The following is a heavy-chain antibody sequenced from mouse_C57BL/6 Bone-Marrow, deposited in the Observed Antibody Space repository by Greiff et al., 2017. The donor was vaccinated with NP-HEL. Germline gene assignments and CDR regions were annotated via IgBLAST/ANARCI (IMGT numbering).Heavy chain of an antibody. CDR1: GYTFTSYD. Sequence: VKLQESGPELVKPGASVKLSCKASGYTFTSYDINWVKQRPGQGLEWIGWIYPRDGSTKYNEKFKGKATLTVDTSSSTAYMELHSLTSEDSAVYFCARVYYDYVGDYWGQGTLVTASA. J-gene: IGHJ3*01. V-gene: IGHV1-85*01. CDR3: ARVYYDYVGDY. D-gene: IGHD2-4*01. CDR2: IYPRDGST.